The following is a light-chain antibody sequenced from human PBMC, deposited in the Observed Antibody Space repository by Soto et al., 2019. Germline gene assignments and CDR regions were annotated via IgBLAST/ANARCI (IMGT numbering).Light chain of an antibody. J-gene: IGKJ1*01. CDR3: HQRQSWPRT. CDR1: QSVSSN. Sequence: EIVMTQSPATLSVSPGERATLFCRASQSVSSNLAWYQQKPGQAPRLLIYGASTRATGIPARFSASGSGTDFTLTISDVQPEDFALYYCHQRQSWPRTFGQGTKVDIK. V-gene: IGKV3-15*01. CDR2: GAS.